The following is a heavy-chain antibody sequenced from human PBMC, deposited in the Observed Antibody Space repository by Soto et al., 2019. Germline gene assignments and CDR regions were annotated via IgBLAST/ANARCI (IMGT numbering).Heavy chain of an antibody. J-gene: IGHJ6*02. CDR2: ISSSGGST. V-gene: IGHV3-11*06. CDR3: VVVPPGGMDV. CDR1: GFPFSAYS. D-gene: IGHD2-21*01. Sequence: QVQLVESGGGLVKPGGSLRLSCAASGFPFSAYSMSWFRQAPGRGLGWVSYISSSGGSTNYADSVKGRFTISRDNAKNSLYLQRNSLRAEDTAVYYCVVVPPGGMDVWGQGTTVTVSS.